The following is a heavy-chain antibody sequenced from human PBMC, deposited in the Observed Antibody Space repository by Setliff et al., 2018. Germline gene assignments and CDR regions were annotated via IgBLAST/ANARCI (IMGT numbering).Heavy chain of an antibody. CDR1: GFNFNTYS. CDR3: AKDQGGGSGYTNWFDP. J-gene: IGHJ5*02. D-gene: IGHD5-12*01. CDR2: IWYDGSNK. Sequence: PGGSLRLSCAASGFNFNTYSMIWVRQAPGKGLEWVAVIWYDGSNKYYADSVKGRFTISRDNSKNTLYLQMNSLRAEDTAVYYCAKDQGGGSGYTNWFDPWGQGSLVTVSS. V-gene: IGHV3-33*06.